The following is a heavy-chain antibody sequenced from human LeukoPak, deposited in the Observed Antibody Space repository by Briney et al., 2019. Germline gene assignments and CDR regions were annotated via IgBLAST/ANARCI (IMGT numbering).Heavy chain of an antibody. J-gene: IGHJ6*03. CDR1: GFTFDDYA. V-gene: IGHV3-9*01. CDR3: ANFPRYMDV. Sequence: GRSLRLSCAASGFTFDDYAMHWVRQAPGKGLEWVSGISWNSDNIGYADSVKGRFTISRDNSKNTLYLQMNSLRAEDTAVYYCANFPRYMDVWGKGTTVTVSS. CDR2: ISWNSDNI.